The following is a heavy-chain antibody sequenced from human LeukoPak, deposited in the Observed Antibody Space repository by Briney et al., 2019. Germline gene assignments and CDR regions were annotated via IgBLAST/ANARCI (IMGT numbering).Heavy chain of an antibody. CDR2: IIPIFGTA. Sequence: GASVKVSCKASGGTFSSYAISWVRQAPGQGLEWMGGIIPIFGTANYAQKFQGRVTITADESTSTAYMELSSLRSEDTAVYYCATVKGSTVTRYYYYGMDVWGQGTTVTVSS. V-gene: IGHV1-69*13. CDR3: ATVKGSTVTRYYYYGMDV. D-gene: IGHD4-17*01. CDR1: GGTFSSYA. J-gene: IGHJ6*02.